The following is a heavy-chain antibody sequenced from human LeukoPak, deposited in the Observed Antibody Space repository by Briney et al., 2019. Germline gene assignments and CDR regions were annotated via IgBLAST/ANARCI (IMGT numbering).Heavy chain of an antibody. D-gene: IGHD1-26*01. V-gene: IGHV3-49*04. J-gene: IGHJ4*02. CDR2: IRSKAYGGTT. CDR1: GFTFGDYA. Sequence: GGSLRLSCTASGFTFGDYAMSWVRQAPGKGLEWVGFIRSKAYGGTTEYAASVKGRFTISRDESKSIAYLQMNSLKTEDTAVYYCTRDGGSYWGQGTLVTVSS. CDR3: TRDGGSY.